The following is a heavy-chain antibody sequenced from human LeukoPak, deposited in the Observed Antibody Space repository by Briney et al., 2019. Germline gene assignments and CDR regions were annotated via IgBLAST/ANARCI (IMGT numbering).Heavy chain of an antibody. J-gene: IGHJ6*02. CDR3: ARDHTYYDFWSGPNYYYYGMDV. CDR2: IWYDGSNK. D-gene: IGHD3-3*01. Sequence: GGSLRLFCAASGFTFSSYGMHWVRQAPGKGLEWVAVIWYDGSNKYYADSVKGRFTISRDNSKNTLYLQMNTLRAEDTAVYYCARDHTYYDFWSGPNYYYYGMDVWGQGTTVTVSS. V-gene: IGHV3-33*01. CDR1: GFTFSSYG.